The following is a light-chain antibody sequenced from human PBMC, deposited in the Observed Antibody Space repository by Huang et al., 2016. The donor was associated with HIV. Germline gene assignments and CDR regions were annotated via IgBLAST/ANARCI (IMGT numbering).Light chain of an antibody. CDR2: AAS. V-gene: IGKV1-39*01. Sequence: DIQMTQSPSSLSASVGDRVTITCRASQTITSFLNWYQQKPGKAPKLLVYAASRLQSGVPSRFSGSGSGTSFTLTINTLQPEDFATYYCQQSSSTPFTFGPGTRVDIK. CDR1: QTITSF. J-gene: IGKJ3*01. CDR3: QQSSSTPFT.